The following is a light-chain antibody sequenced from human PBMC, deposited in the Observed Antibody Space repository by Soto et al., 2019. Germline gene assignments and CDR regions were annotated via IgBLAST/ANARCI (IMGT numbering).Light chain of an antibody. J-gene: IGKJ1*01. CDR2: KAS. CDR1: EGISSW. V-gene: IGKV1-5*03. CDR3: QQYNSYSWT. Sequence: DIQMTQSPPRVNTSXRGRVTITXXASEGISSWLAWYQQKPGKAPKLLMYKASSLESGVPSRSSGSGSGTEFTLTISSLQPDDFATYYCQQYNSYSWTFGQGTKVDI.